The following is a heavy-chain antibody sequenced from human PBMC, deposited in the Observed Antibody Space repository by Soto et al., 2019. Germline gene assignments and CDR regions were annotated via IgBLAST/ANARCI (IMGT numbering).Heavy chain of an antibody. CDR1: GFTFSSYG. J-gene: IGHJ5*02. V-gene: IGHV3-30*18. CDR3: AKDSYYLNYDILTGLFDP. D-gene: IGHD3-9*01. Sequence: PGGSLRLSCAASGFTFSSYGMHWVRQAPGKGLEWVAVISYDGSNKYYADSVKGRFTISRDKSKNTLYLQMNSLRAEDTAVYYCAKDSYYLNYDILTGLFDPWGQGTLVTVSS. CDR2: ISYDGSNK.